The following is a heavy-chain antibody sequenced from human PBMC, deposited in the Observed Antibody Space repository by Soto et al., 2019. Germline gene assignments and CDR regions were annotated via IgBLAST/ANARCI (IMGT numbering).Heavy chain of an antibody. CDR3: ARLGQGGYVQGMDV. V-gene: IGHV5-51*01. D-gene: IGHD5-12*01. CDR2: IDPADSET. Sequence: GESLKISCKGSGYNFITYWIAWVRQKPGKGLEWMGIIDPADSETKYSPSFQGQVTISADKSIKTAYLQWSSLKASDTAMYYCARLGQGGYVQGMDVWGQGTTVTVSS. J-gene: IGHJ6*02. CDR1: GYNFITYW.